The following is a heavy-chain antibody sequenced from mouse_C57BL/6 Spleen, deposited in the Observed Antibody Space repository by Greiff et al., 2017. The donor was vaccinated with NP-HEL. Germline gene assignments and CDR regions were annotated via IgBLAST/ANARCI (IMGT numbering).Heavy chain of an antibody. CDR1: GYAFSSSW. CDR2: IYPGDGDT. D-gene: IGHD2-3*01. CDR3: ARSDDGYPFAY. Sequence: QVQLHQSGPELVKPGASVKISCKASGYAFSSSWMNWVKQRPGKGLEWIGRIYPGDGDTNYNGKFKGKATLTADKSSSTAYMQLSSLTSEDSAVYFCARSDDGYPFAYWGQGTLVTVSA. V-gene: IGHV1-82*01. J-gene: IGHJ3*01.